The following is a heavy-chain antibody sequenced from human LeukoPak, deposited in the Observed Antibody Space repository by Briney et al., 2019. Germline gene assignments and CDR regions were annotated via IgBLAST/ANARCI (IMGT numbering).Heavy chain of an antibody. D-gene: IGHD4-23*01. CDR1: GFAFSSYS. V-gene: IGHV3-48*01. Sequence: GGSLRLSCAASGFAFSSYSMNWVRQAPGKGLEGVSYITSTSNTIYYADSVKGRFTIPRDNAKNTLYLQMNSLRAEDTATYYCAKQWSGGTKDVGCWGQGTLVTVSS. CDR2: ITSTSNTI. J-gene: IGHJ4*02. CDR3: AKQWSGGTKDVGC.